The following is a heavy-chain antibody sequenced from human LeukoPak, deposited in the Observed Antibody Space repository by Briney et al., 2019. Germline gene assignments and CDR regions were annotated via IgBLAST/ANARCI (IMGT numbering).Heavy chain of an antibody. CDR3: TEGGTITWVEDY. J-gene: IGHJ4*02. V-gene: IGHV3-7*05. CDR2: IKQDGSEK. CDR1: GFSFSKYW. Sequence: GGSLRLSCAASGFSFSKYWMSWVRQAPGKGLEWVANIKQDGSEKYYVDSVKGRFTISRDNAKKSLYLQMNSLRDEDTAVYYCTEGGTITWVEDYWGQGTLVTVSS. D-gene: IGHD3-16*01.